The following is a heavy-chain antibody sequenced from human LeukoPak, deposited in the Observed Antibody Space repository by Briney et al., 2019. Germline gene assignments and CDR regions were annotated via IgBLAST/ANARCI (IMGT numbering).Heavy chain of an antibody. CDR3: ARRSGWELLLRKDAFDI. V-gene: IGHV4-4*02. J-gene: IGHJ3*02. Sequence: SETLSLTCAVSGGSISSSNWWSWGRPPPGKGLEWIGEIYHSGSTNYNPSVKSRVTISGDKSKNQFSLKLSSVTAADTAVYYCARRSGWELLLRKDAFDIWGQGTMVTVSS. CDR2: IYHSGST. CDR1: GGSISSSNW. D-gene: IGHD1-26*01.